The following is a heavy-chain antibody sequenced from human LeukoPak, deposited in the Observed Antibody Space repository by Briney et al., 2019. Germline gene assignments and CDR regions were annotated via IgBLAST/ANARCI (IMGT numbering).Heavy chain of an antibody. Sequence: GASVKVSCKASGYTFTGYYMHWVRQAPGQGLEWMGWINPNSGGTNYAQKFQGRVTMTRDTSISTAYMELSSLRSEDTAVYYCARGIITMVRGGLYYFDYWGQGTLVTVSS. CDR1: GYTFTGYY. V-gene: IGHV1-2*02. D-gene: IGHD3-10*01. J-gene: IGHJ4*02. CDR2: INPNSGGT. CDR3: ARGIITMVRGGLYYFDY.